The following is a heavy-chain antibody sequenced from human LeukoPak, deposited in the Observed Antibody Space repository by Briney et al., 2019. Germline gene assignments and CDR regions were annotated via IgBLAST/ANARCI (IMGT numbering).Heavy chain of an antibody. CDR3: TRGAGWLIDY. Sequence: PSETLSLTCTVSDDSISDYYRGWIRQPPGKGLEWIGYIHNSGTSTYNLSLKSRVTISADTSKNQFSLKLNSMTTADTAVYYCTRGAGWLIDYWGQGILVTVSS. D-gene: IGHD3-16*01. CDR1: DDSISDYY. J-gene: IGHJ4*02. V-gene: IGHV4-59*01. CDR2: IHNSGTS.